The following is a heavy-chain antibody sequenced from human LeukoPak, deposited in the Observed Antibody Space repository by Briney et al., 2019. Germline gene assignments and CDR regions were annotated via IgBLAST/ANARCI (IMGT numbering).Heavy chain of an antibody. CDR3: ASAGGYGPRRAFDI. V-gene: IGHV1-69*06. D-gene: IGHD5-12*01. CDR2: IIPIFGTA. CDR1: GYTFTSYY. J-gene: IGHJ3*02. Sequence: SVKVSCKASGYTFTSYYMHWVRQAPGQGLEWMGGIIPIFGTANYAQKFQGRVTITADKSTSTAYMELSSLRSEDTAVYYCASAGGYGPRRAFDIWGQGTMVTVSS.